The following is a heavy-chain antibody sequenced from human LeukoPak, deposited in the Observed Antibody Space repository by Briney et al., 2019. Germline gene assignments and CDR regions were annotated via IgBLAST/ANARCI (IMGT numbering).Heavy chain of an antibody. CDR1: GFTFSDYS. J-gene: IGHJ4*02. CDR2: INGGGVNT. CDR3: AKDLYSNYGPADY. D-gene: IGHD4-11*01. Sequence: LPGGSLRLSCAASGFTFSDYSMNWVRQAPGKGLEWVSTINGGGVNTHYADSVGGRFTISRDNSKNTLFLQMNSLRDEDTAVYYCAKDLYSNYGPADYWGQGNLVTVSS. V-gene: IGHV3-23*01.